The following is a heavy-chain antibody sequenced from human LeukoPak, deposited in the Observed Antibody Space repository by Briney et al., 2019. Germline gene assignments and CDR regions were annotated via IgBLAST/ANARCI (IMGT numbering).Heavy chain of an antibody. Sequence: SVKVSXKASGGTFSSYAISWVRQAPGQGLEWMGGIIPIFGTANYAQKFQGRVTITADESTSTAYMELSSLRSEDTAVYYCARMTRPGYYYYMDVWGKGTTVTVSS. CDR2: IIPIFGTA. J-gene: IGHJ6*03. V-gene: IGHV1-69*13. CDR1: GGTFSSYA. D-gene: IGHD6-6*01. CDR3: ARMTRPGYYYYMDV.